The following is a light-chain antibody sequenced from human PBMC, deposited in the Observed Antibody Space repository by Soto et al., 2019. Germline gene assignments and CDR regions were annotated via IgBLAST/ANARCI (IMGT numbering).Light chain of an antibody. V-gene: IGKV4-1*01. CDR3: QQYYRTPLT. CDR2: WAS. J-gene: IGKJ2*01. Sequence: DFVMTQSPDSLAVSLGERATINGKSSQSVLYSSNNKNYLAWYQQKPGQPPKLLIYWASTRESGVPDRFSGSGSGTDFTLTISSLQAEDVAVYYCQQYYRTPLTFGQGTKLEIK. CDR1: QSVLYSSNNKNY.